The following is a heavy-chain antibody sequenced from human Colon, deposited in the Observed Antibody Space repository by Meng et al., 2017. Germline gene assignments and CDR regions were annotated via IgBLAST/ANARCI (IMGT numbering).Heavy chain of an antibody. J-gene: IGHJ4*02. CDR1: GYSIISSSYY. V-gene: IGHV4-39*01. D-gene: IGHD3-16*02. CDR3: ARFAGNYVWGNSRYIF. CDR2: VYYDGST. Sequence: QLQLQESGPGLVKPSETLSLTCIVSGYSIISSSYYWGWIRQTPGKELDWIASVYYDGSTYYNPSLTSLKSRLTISIDTSKNQFSLRLSSVTAADTAVYFCARFAGNYVWGNSRYIFWGRGTLVTVSS.